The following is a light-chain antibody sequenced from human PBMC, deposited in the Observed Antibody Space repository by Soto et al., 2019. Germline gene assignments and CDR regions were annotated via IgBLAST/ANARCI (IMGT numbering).Light chain of an antibody. Sequence: EIVLTQSPATLSLSPGERATLSCRASQSVSSYLAWYQQKPGQAPRLLINDASNRATGIPARFSGSGSGTEFTLTISSLEPEDFPVYYCQQRSNWLTFGGGTKVEIK. CDR2: DAS. J-gene: IGKJ4*01. CDR1: QSVSSY. V-gene: IGKV3-11*01. CDR3: QQRSNWLT.